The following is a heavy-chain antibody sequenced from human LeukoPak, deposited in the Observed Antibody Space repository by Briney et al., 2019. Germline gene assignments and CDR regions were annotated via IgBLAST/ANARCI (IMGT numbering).Heavy chain of an antibody. CDR3: AKDRPNWNDVYGYFDL. V-gene: IGHV3-21*01. CDR1: GFTFSSYS. CDR2: ISSSSSYI. J-gene: IGHJ2*01. D-gene: IGHD1-20*01. Sequence: PGGSLRLSCAASGFTFSSYSMNWVRQAPGKGLEWVSSISSSSSYIYSADSVKGRFTISRDNAKNSLYLQMNSLRVEDTAVYYCAKDRPNWNDVYGYFDLWGRGTLVTVSS.